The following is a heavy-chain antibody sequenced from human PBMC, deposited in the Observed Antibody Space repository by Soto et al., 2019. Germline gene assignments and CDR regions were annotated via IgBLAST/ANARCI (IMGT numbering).Heavy chain of an antibody. CDR2: IYHSGGT. V-gene: IGHV4-30-2*01. D-gene: IGHD4-17*01. Sequence: PSETLSLTCAVSGGPITSGGYSWSWIRQPPGKGLEWIGYIYHSGGTYYNPSLKSRVTLSIDRTKKQFSLKLKSVTAADTAVYSCARTMTTSGWFDPWGQGTLVTVSS. CDR3: ARTMTTSGWFDP. J-gene: IGHJ5*02. CDR1: GGPITSGGYS.